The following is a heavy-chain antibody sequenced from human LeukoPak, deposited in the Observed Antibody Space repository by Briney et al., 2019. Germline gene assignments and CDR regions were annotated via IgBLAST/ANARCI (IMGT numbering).Heavy chain of an antibody. CDR2: TNGDDSNT. CDR1: GFTFSNYG. J-gene: IGHJ4*02. V-gene: IGHV3-23*01. CDR3: AKRRGQSRVTYFDY. Sequence: GGSLRLSCAASGFTFSNYGMSWVRQAPGEGLDWVASTNGDDSNTYYSDSVKGRFTISRDNFKDTLYLQMNSLKAEDTAVYYCAKRRGQSRVTYFDYWGQGTQVSVSP. D-gene: IGHD2-21*02.